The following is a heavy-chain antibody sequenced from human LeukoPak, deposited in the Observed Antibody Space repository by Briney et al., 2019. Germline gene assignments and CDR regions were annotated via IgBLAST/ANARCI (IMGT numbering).Heavy chain of an antibody. CDR2: IYTSGST. J-gene: IGHJ6*03. Sequence: SETLSLTCTVSGGSISSGSYYWSWTRQPAGKGLEWIGRIYTSGSTNYNPSLKSRVTISVDTSKNQFSLKLSSVTAADTAVYYCARSLLYCTNGVCYPHDYYYYMDVWGKGTTVTVSS. V-gene: IGHV4-61*02. CDR3: ARSLLYCTNGVCYPHDYYYYMDV. D-gene: IGHD2-8*01. CDR1: GGSISSGSYY.